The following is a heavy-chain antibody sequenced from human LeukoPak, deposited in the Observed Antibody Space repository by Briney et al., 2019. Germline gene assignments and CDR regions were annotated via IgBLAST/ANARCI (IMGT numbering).Heavy chain of an antibody. J-gene: IGHJ5*02. CDR1: GFSLTTSGVG. CDR3: ARAPHSSGWSENWFDP. CDR2: IYWDDDK. D-gene: IGHD6-19*01. Sequence: SGPTLLNPTQTLTLTCSFSGFSLTTSGVGVGWIRQPPGKALEWLGIIYWDDDKRYNPYLESRITITKDTSKTQVVLTMTNMDPVDTATYYCARAPHSSGWSENWFDPWGQGTLVTVSA. V-gene: IGHV2-5*02.